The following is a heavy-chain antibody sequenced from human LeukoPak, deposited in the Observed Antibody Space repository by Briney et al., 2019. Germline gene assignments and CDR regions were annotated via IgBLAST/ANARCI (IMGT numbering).Heavy chain of an antibody. CDR1: GFTFSNYN. V-gene: IGHV3-21*01. D-gene: IGHD3-10*01. CDR3: ARDGSGSYYTVNWFDP. Sequence: PGGSLRLSCAASGFTFSNYNMNWVRQAPGKGLEWVSSIRSSTTYVYYADSVKGRFTISRDNAKNSLYLQMNSLRAEDTAVYYCARDGSGSYYTVNWFDPWGQGTLVTVSS. CDR2: IRSSTTYV. J-gene: IGHJ5*02.